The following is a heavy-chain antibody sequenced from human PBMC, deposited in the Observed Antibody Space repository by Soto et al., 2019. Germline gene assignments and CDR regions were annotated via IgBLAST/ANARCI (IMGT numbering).Heavy chain of an antibody. CDR1: GFTFSSYA. J-gene: IGHJ4*02. V-gene: IGHV3-23*01. CDR3: GKGKGLTVSSTNS. CDR2: IIGSGTTT. D-gene: IGHD2-2*01. Sequence: EVQVLESGGGLVQPGGSLRLSCAASGFTFSSYAMTWVRQAPGMGLEWVSGIIGSGTTTYYADSVRGRFTISRDNSKNTLFVQMDSLKAEDTAVYYCGKGKGLTVSSTNSWGQGTLVTVSS.